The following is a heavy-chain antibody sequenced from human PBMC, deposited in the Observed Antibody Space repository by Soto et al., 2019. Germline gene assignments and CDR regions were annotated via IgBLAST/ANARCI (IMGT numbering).Heavy chain of an antibody. CDR2: IIPIFGTA. CDR3: ASLSDYGDYRYYFDY. D-gene: IGHD4-17*01. J-gene: IGHJ4*02. V-gene: IGHV1-69*12. Sequence: QVQLVQSGAEVKKPGSSVKVSCKASGGTFSSYAISWVRQAPGQGLEWMGGIIPIFGTANYAQKFQGRVTIXXDXSXXTAYMELSSLRSEDTAVYYCASLSDYGDYRYYFDYWGQGTLVTVSS. CDR1: GGTFSSYA.